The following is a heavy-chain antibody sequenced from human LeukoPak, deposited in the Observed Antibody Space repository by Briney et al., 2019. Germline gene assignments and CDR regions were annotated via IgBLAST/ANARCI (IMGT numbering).Heavy chain of an antibody. Sequence: GGSLRLSCAVSGFTFSSYWMSWVRQAPGKGLEWVANIKQDGSEKYYVDSVKGRFTISRDNAKNTLYLQMNSLRAEDTAVYYCAPQGTRTNGIWGQGTLVTVSS. CDR3: APQGTRTNGI. J-gene: IGHJ4*02. CDR2: IKQDGSEK. V-gene: IGHV3-7*01. CDR1: GFTFSSYW. D-gene: IGHD2-8*01.